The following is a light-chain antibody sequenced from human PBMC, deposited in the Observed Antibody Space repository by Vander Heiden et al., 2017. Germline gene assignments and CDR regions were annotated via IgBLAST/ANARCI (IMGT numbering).Light chain of an antibody. CDR3: QQDYSYPWT. CDR1: QSISSW. CDR2: DAS. V-gene: IGKV1-5*01. J-gene: IGKJ1*01. Sequence: DIQTTQSPSTLSASVGDRVTITCRASQSISSWLAWYQQKPGKAPKLLIYDASSLESGVPSRFSGSGSGTEFTLTISSLQPDDFATYYCQQDYSYPWTFGQGTKVEIK.